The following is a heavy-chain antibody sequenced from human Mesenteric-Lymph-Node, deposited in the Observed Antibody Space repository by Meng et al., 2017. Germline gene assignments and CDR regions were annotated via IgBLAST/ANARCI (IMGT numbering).Heavy chain of an antibody. D-gene: IGHD2-21*02. CDR1: CGSLGWLDSF. J-gene: IGHJ4*02. Sequence: PGLVKPSQTLSRTCPGPCGSLGWLDSFWNCLRQPPGKGLGWIGYIYYSGHTYYNPSLKSRVTISIDTSTTQFSLKLSSVTAADTAVYYCARKEVTTANFDYWGQGTLVTVSS. V-gene: IGHV4-30-4*01. CDR3: ARKEVTTANFDY. CDR2: IYYSGHT.